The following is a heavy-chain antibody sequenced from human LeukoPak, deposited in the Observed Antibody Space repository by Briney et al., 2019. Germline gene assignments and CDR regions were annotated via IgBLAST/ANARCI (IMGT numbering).Heavy chain of an antibody. D-gene: IGHD3-10*01. Sequence: SQTLSLTCAISGDSVSSNNAAWNWIRQSPSRGLEWLGRTYYRSKWYNDYAVSVKSRITINPDTSKNQFSLQLNSVTPEDTAVYYCARDATMVRGGPWGMDVWGQGTTVTVSS. CDR2: TYYRSKWYN. CDR1: GDSVSSNNAA. CDR3: ARDATMVRGGPWGMDV. V-gene: IGHV6-1*01. J-gene: IGHJ6*02.